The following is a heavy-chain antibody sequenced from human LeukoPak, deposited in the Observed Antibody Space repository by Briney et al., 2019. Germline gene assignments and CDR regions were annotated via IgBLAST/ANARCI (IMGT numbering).Heavy chain of an antibody. CDR3: ARGVTLRYYDFWSDPADDAFDI. Sequence: SETLSLTCAVSGGSISSGGYSWSWIRQPPGKGLEWIGYIYHSGSTYYNPSLKSRVTISVGRSKNQFSLKLSSVTAADTAVYYCARGVTLRYYDFWSDPADDAFDIWGQGTMVTVSS. D-gene: IGHD3-3*01. J-gene: IGHJ3*02. CDR2: IYHSGST. CDR1: GGSISSGGYS. V-gene: IGHV4-30-2*01.